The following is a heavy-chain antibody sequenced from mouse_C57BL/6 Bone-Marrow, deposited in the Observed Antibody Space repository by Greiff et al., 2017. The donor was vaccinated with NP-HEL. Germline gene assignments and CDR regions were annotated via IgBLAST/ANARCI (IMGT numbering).Heavy chain of an antibody. CDR3: AREAFWDYYAMDY. Sequence: EVQLQQSGPELVKPGASVKISCKASGYTFTDYYMNWVKQSHGKSLEWIGDINPNNGGTSYNQKFKGKATLTVDKSSSTAYMELRSLTSEDSAVYYCAREAFWDYYAMDYWGQGTSVTVSS. J-gene: IGHJ4*01. CDR1: GYTFTDYY. V-gene: IGHV1-26*01. D-gene: IGHD4-1*01. CDR2: INPNNGGT.